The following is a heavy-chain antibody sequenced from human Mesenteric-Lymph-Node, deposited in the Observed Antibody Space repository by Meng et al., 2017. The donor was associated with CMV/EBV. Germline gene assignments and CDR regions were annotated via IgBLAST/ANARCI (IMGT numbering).Heavy chain of an antibody. Sequence: GESLKISCAASGITFNNYAMNWVRQSPGKGLEWVSSISASGKSTYYADSVKARFTISRDNSRNTLYLQLNSLRAEDTAVYYCARDMFFVEVPAAGTFDIWGQGAMVTVSS. D-gene: IGHD2-2*01. CDR3: ARDMFFVEVPAAGTFDI. J-gene: IGHJ3*02. CDR1: GITFNNYA. V-gene: IGHV3-23*01. CDR2: ISASGKST.